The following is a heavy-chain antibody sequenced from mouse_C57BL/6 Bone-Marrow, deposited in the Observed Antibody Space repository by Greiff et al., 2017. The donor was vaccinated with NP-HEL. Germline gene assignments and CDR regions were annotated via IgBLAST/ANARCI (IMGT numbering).Heavy chain of an antibody. CDR3: ARWGLRPAY. CDR2: INPSTGGT. D-gene: IGHD2-4*01. J-gene: IGHJ3*01. V-gene: IGHV1-42*01. CDR1: GYSFTGYY. Sequence: VHVKQSGPELVKPGASVKISCKASGYSFTGYYMNWVKQSPEKSLEWIGEINPSTGGTTYNQKFKAKATLTVDKSSSTAYMQLKSLTSEDSAVYYCARWGLRPAYWGQGTLVTVSA.